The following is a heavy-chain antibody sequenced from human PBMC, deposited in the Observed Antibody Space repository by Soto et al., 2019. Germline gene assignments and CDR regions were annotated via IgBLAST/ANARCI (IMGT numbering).Heavy chain of an antibody. J-gene: IGHJ6*03. CDR2: MNPNSGNT. V-gene: IGHV1-8*01. Sequence: ASVKVSCKASGYTFTSYDINWVRQATGQGLEWMGWMNPNSGNTGYAQKFQGRVTMTRNTSISTAYMELSSLRSEDTAVYYCARGYYGSGSLYYYYMDVWGKGTTVTVSS. D-gene: IGHD3-10*01. CDR3: ARGYYGSGSLYYYYMDV. CDR1: GYTFTSYD.